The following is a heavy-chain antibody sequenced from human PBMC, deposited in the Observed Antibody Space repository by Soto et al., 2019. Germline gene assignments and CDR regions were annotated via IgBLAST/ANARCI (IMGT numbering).Heavy chain of an antibody. Sequence: EVQLVESGGGLVKPGGSLRLSCAASGFTFSNAWMSWVRQAPGKGLEWVGRIKSKTDGGTTDYAAPVKGRFTISRDDSKNTLYLQMNSLKTEDTAVYYCTTAIPPPLVGATARSIDYWGQGTLVTVSS. CDR1: GFTFSNAW. CDR2: IKSKTDGGTT. D-gene: IGHD1-26*01. J-gene: IGHJ4*02. V-gene: IGHV3-15*01. CDR3: TTAIPPPLVGATARSIDY.